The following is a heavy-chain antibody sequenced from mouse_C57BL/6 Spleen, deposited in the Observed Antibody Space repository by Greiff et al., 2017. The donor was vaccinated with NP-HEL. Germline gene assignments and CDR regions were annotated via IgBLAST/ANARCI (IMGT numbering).Heavy chain of an antibody. Sequence: QVQLQQSGAELVKPGASVKVSCKASGYTFTSYWMHWVKQRPGQGLEWIGRIHPSDSDTNYNQKFKGKATLTVDKSYSTAYMQLSSLTSEDSAVYYCAMEYYYGSPFWYFDVWGTGTTVTVSS. CDR3: AMEYYYGSPFWYFDV. CDR2: IHPSDSDT. V-gene: IGHV1-74*01. D-gene: IGHD1-1*01. J-gene: IGHJ1*03. CDR1: GYTFTSYW.